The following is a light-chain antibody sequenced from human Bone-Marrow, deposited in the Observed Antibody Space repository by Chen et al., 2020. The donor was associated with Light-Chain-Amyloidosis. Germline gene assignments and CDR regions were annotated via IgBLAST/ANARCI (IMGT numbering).Light chain of an antibody. CDR2: RDT. Sequence: SYELPQPPSLSVSPAQTASITCSGDDLPTKYAYWYQQKPGQAPVLVIHRDTERPSGISERFSGSSSGTTATLTISGVQAEDEADYHCQSADSSGTYEVIFGGGTKLTVL. CDR3: QSADSSGTYEVI. J-gene: IGLJ2*01. CDR1: DLPTKY. V-gene: IGLV3-25*03.